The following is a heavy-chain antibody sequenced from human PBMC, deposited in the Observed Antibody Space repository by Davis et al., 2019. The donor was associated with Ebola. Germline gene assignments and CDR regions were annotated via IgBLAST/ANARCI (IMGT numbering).Heavy chain of an antibody. Sequence: GESLKISCAASGFTFSKYWMHWVRLVPGKGLVLVSRITNDGRSTFYADSVKGRFTISRDNAMNTLFLQMNGLRAEDTAVYYCATRKWTRGFYQYYMDVWDKGTTVTVSS. CDR1: GFTFSKYW. J-gene: IGHJ6*03. D-gene: IGHD1-14*01. CDR2: ITNDGRST. CDR3: ATRKWTRGFYQYYMDV. V-gene: IGHV3-74*01.